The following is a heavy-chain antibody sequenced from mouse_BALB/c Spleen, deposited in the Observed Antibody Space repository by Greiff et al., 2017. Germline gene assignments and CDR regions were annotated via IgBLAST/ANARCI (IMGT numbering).Heavy chain of an antibody. V-gene: IGHV2-6-2*01. J-gene: IGHJ1*01. D-gene: IGHD1-1*01. Sequence: QVQLKESGPDLVAPSQSLSITCTVSGFSLTSYGVHWVRQPPGKGLEWLVVIWSDGSTTYNSALKSRLSISKDNSKSQVFLKMNSLQTDDTAMYYCARHGGLRWGYFDVWGAGTTVTVSS. CDR3: ARHGGLRWGYFDV. CDR2: IWSDGST. CDR1: GFSLTSYG.